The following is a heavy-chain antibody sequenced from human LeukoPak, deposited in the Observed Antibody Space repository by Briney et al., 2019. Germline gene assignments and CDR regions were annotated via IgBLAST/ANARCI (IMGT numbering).Heavy chain of an antibody. CDR2: INYSGST. J-gene: IGHJ4*02. CDR3: ARVRYYYDSSGYLPLFDY. Sequence: PSETLSLTCAVYGGSFSGYYWSWIRQPPGKGLEWIGEINYSGSTNYNPSLKSRVTISVDTSKNQFSLKLSSVTAADTAVYYCARVRYYYDSSGYLPLFDYWGQGTLVTVSS. CDR1: GGSFSGYY. V-gene: IGHV4-34*01. D-gene: IGHD3-22*01.